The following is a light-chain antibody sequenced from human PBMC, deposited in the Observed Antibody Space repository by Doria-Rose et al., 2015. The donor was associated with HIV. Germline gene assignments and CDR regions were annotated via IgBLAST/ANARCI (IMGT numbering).Light chain of an antibody. J-gene: IGKJ1*01. Sequence: EIVLTQSPGTLSLSPGERATLSCRASQSFSSNYLAWYQQKPGQALSLLIYDGSTRATGIPDRLSASGSATDFTLTINRLEPEDFALYYCHQYGTSWTFGQGTKVE. CDR1: QSFSSNY. V-gene: IGKV3-20*01. CDR3: HQYGTSWT. CDR2: DGS.